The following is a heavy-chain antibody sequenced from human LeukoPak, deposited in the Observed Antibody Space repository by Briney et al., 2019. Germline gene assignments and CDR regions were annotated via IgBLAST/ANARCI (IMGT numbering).Heavy chain of an antibody. CDR2: ISSSSSTI. CDR3: ARESRQWLVLGGVDY. D-gene: IGHD6-19*01. Sequence: PGGSLRLSCAASGFTFSSYSMNWVRQAPGKGLEWVSYISSSSSTIYYADSVKGRFTISRDNAKNSLYLQMNSLRAEDTAVYHCARESRQWLVLGGVDYWGQGTLVTVSS. V-gene: IGHV3-48*04. J-gene: IGHJ4*02. CDR1: GFTFSSYS.